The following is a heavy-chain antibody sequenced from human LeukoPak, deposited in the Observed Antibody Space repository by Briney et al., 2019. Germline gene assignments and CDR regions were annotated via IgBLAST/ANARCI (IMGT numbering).Heavy chain of an antibody. Sequence: GGSLRLSCAASGFTFSSYGMHWVRQAPGKGLEWVAFIRYDGSNKYYADSVKGRFTISRDNSKNTLYLQMNGLRAEDTAVYYCTGSSSWYYYFDYWGQGTLVTVSS. CDR1: GFTFSSYG. V-gene: IGHV3-30*02. J-gene: IGHJ4*02. CDR2: IRYDGSNK. CDR3: TGSSSWYYYFDY. D-gene: IGHD6-13*01.